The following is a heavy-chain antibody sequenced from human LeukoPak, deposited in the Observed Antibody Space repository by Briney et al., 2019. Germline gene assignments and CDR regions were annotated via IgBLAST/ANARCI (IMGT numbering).Heavy chain of an antibody. CDR3: AKDSPARYYDFWSGYSSFDY. CDR2: ISGSGGST. D-gene: IGHD3-3*01. V-gene: IGHV3-23*01. Sequence: GGSLRLSCAASGFTFSSYAMSWVRQAPGKGLEWVSAISGSGGSTYYADSVRGRFTISRDNSKNTLYLQMNSLRAEDTAVYYCAKDSPARYYDFWSGYSSFDYWGQGTLVTVSS. J-gene: IGHJ4*02. CDR1: GFTFSSYA.